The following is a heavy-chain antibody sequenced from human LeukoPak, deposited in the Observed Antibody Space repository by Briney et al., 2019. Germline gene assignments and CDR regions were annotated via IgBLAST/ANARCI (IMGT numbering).Heavy chain of an antibody. CDR1: GFTFTSYA. Sequence: PGGSLRLSCAASGFTFTSYAMSWVRQAPGKGLEWVSANSGSGGTTYYADSVKGRFTISRDISKNTLYLQMNSLRAEDTAVYYCAKDGYSGSYYYYYMDVWGKGTTVTISS. D-gene: IGHD1-26*01. J-gene: IGHJ6*03. V-gene: IGHV3-23*01. CDR3: AKDGYSGSYYYYYMDV. CDR2: NSGSGGTT.